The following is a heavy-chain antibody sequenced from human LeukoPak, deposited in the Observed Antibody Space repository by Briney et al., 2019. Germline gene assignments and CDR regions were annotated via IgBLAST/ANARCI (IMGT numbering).Heavy chain of an antibody. Sequence: SETLSLTCAVYGGSFSGYYWSWIRQPPGKGLEWIGEINHSGSTNYNPSLKSRVTISVDTSKNQFSLKLSSVTAADTAVYYCARHRINYYDSSGILYYFDYWGQGTLVTVSS. CDR3: ARHRINYYDSSGILYYFDY. J-gene: IGHJ4*02. CDR1: GGSFSGYY. D-gene: IGHD3-22*01. V-gene: IGHV4-34*01. CDR2: INHSGST.